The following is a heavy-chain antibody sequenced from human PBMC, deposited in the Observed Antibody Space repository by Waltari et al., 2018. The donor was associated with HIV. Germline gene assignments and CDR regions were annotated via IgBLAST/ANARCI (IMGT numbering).Heavy chain of an antibody. CDR3: ARVNKNYYDSTGLHAFDM. J-gene: IGHJ3*02. V-gene: IGHV1-18*01. CDR1: GHTLRNRG. Sequence: QVQLVQSGAEVKKPGASVKVSCKASGHTLRNRGITWVRQAPGQGLEWMGWISAYKANTNYAQKFQGRVSMTTDTSTSTAYMELRSLRSDDTAVYYCARVNKNYYDSTGLHAFDMWGQGTMVTVSS. D-gene: IGHD3-22*01. CDR2: ISAYKANT.